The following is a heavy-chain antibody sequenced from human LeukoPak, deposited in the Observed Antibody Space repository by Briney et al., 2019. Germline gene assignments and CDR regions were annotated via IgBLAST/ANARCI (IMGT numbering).Heavy chain of an antibody. CDR1: GFTFSSYA. D-gene: IGHD2-15*01. CDR2: ISYDGSNK. J-gene: IGHJ6*02. V-gene: IGHV3-30-3*01. CDR3: AREVEGMDV. Sequence: GSLILSCAASGFTFSSYAMHWVRQAPGKGLEWVTVISYDGSNKYYADSVKGRFTISRDNSKYTLYLQMNSLRAEDTAVYYCAREVEGMDVWGQGTTVTVSS.